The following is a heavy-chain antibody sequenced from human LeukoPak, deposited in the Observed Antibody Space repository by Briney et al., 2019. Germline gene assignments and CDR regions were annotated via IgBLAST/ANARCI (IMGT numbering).Heavy chain of an antibody. CDR2: INHSGST. D-gene: IGHD5-18*01. Sequence: SETLSLTCAVYGGSFSGYYWSWIRQPPGKGLEWIGEINHSGSTNYNPSLKSRVTISVDTSKNQFSLKLSSVTAADTAVYYCASRTRVTPHGKHYYYYGMDVWGQGTTVTVSS. J-gene: IGHJ6*02. CDR3: ASRTRVTPHGKHYYYYGMDV. V-gene: IGHV4-34*01. CDR1: GGSFSGYY.